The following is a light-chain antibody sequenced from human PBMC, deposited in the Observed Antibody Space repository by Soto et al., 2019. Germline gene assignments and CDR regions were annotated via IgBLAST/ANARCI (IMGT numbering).Light chain of an antibody. J-gene: IGKJ1*01. Sequence: EIEMTQSPATLSLAPRERVTLSCRASESFSTNLAWYQQKAGQAPRLLIYGASTRATGIPARFSGSGSGTEFTLTISGLQSEDFAVYYCQQYSILRTFGQVGKVDIK. CDR1: ESFSTN. V-gene: IGKV3-15*01. CDR2: GAS. CDR3: QQYSILRT.